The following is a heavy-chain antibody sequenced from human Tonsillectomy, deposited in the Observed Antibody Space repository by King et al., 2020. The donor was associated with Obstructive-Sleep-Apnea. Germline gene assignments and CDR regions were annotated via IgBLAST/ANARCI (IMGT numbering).Heavy chain of an antibody. Sequence: VQLVESGAEVKKPGESLKISCKGSGYSFTSYWIGWVRQMPGKGLEWMGIIYPGDSDTRYSPSFQGQVTISAAKSISTAYLQWSSLKASDTALYYCARRDYDILTGYYFDYWGQGTLVTVSS. V-gene: IGHV5-51*01. J-gene: IGHJ4*02. CDR1: GYSFTSYW. D-gene: IGHD3-9*01. CDR2: IYPGDSDT. CDR3: ARRDYDILTGYYFDY.